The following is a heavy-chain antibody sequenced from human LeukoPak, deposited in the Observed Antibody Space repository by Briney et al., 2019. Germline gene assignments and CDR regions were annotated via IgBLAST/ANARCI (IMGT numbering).Heavy chain of an antibody. CDR1: GFTLSTYW. J-gene: IGHJ4*02. V-gene: IGHV3-7*01. CDR2: IKQDGSEK. CDR3: ARLTDYYDSSGFDY. Sequence: GGSLRLSCAASGFTLSTYWMSWVRQAPGKGLEWVANIKQDGSEKYYVDSVKGRFTISGDNAKNSLYLQMNSLRAEDTAVYYCARLTDYYDSSGFDYWGQGTLVTVSS. D-gene: IGHD3-22*01.